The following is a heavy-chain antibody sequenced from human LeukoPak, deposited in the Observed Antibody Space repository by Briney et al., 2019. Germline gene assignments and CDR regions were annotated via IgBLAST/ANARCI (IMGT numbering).Heavy chain of an antibody. Sequence: SVKVSSKASGGTFSGYAISWVRQAPGQGREWMGGIIPIFGTANYAQKFQGRVTITTDESTITAYLELSSLRSEDTAVYYCARARYSGYDGFYWGQGTLVTVSS. CDR3: ARARYSGYDGFY. V-gene: IGHV1-69*05. D-gene: IGHD5-12*01. CDR1: GGTFSGYA. CDR2: IIPIFGTA. J-gene: IGHJ4*02.